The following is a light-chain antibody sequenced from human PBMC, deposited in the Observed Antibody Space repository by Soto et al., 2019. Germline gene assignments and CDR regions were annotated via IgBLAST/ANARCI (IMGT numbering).Light chain of an antibody. J-gene: IGKJ5*01. CDR3: QQRSNWPPVFT. Sequence: ETLMTQSPATLSVSPGERGTLSCRASQSVNNNLAWYQQKLGQAPRVLIYGASTRATGIPARFSGSGSGTDFTLTISSLEPEDFAVYYCQQRSNWPPVFTFGQGTRLEIK. V-gene: IGKV3D-15*01. CDR2: GAS. CDR1: QSVNNN.